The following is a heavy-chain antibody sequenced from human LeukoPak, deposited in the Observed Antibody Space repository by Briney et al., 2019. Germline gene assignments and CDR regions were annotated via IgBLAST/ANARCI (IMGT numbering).Heavy chain of an antibody. Sequence: GGSLRLSCAASGFTFSSHAMSWVRQAPGKGLEWVSAIGDDVVSTYYAESVKGRFTISRDNSKNTLYLQMNSLRAEDTPTYYCARDSPLLTVWGQGTLVTVSS. CDR2: IGDDVVST. CDR3: ARDSPLLTV. V-gene: IGHV3-23*01. J-gene: IGHJ4*02. CDR1: GFTFSSHA. D-gene: IGHD3-9*01.